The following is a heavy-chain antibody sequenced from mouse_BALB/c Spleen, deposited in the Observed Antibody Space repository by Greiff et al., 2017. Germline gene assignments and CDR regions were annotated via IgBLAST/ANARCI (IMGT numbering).Heavy chain of an antibody. V-gene: IGHV1S137*01. D-gene: IGHD2-4*01. CDR2: ISTYYGDA. CDR3: ARNDYDGNYYAMDY. Sequence: QVQLQQSGAELVRPGVSVKISCKGSGYTFTDYAMHWVKQSHAKSLEWIGVISTYYGDASYNQKFKGKATMTVDKSSSTAYMELARLTSEDSAIYYCARNDYDGNYYAMDYWGQGTSVTVSS. J-gene: IGHJ4*01. CDR1: GYTFTDYA.